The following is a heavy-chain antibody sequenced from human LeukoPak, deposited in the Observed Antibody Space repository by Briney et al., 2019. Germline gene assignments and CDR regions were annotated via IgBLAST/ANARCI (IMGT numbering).Heavy chain of an antibody. CDR3: ARGRTGAATLDF. J-gene: IGHJ4*02. D-gene: IGHD1-26*01. V-gene: IGHV4-34*01. CDR2: STHTGST. CDR1: GGSFSGHY. Sequence: SETLSLTCAVYGGSFSGHYWTWLRQAPGKGLEWIGESTHTGSTNYNPSLKSPVTISVDTSKNQFSLKLTSVSAADTAVYHCARGRTGAATLDFWGPGTLVTGSS.